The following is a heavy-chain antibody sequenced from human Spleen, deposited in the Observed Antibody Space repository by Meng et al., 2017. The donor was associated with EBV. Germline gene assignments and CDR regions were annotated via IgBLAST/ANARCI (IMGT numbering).Heavy chain of an antibody. CDR1: GGPSTSSNW. J-gene: IGHJ5*02. D-gene: IGHD3-22*01. CDR2: IYHSGST. Sequence: ASGPGRWSPSGPLLLTCAVSGGPSTSSNWWSWVRQPPGKGLEWIGEIYHSGSTNYNPSLKSRVTISVDKSKNQFSLKLSSVTAADTAVYYCARDWRYYYDSSGYSWFDPWGQGTLVTVSS. V-gene: IGHV4-4*02. CDR3: ARDWRYYYDSSGYSWFDP.